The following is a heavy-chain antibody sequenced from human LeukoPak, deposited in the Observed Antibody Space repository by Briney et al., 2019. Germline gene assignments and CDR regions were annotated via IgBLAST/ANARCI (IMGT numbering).Heavy chain of an antibody. Sequence: HLGGSLRLSCTASGFPFIEYSMNCVRQAPGKGLEWISYIGIDSGNTKYADSVRGRFTISTDKAKNSLYLQMNSLRVEDTAVYYCARDHNYAFDNWGQGTLVSVAS. J-gene: IGHJ4*02. CDR1: GFPFIEYS. CDR2: IGIDSGNT. D-gene: IGHD1-1*01. CDR3: ARDHNYAFDN. V-gene: IGHV3-48*01.